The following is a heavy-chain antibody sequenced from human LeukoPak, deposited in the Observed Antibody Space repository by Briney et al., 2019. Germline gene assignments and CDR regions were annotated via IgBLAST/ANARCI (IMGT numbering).Heavy chain of an antibody. J-gene: IGHJ6*02. V-gene: IGHV3-43*02. CDR2: ISGDGSST. D-gene: IGHD5-24*01. Sequence: GGSLRLSCAASGFTFDDYAMHWVRQAPGKGLEWVSLISGDGSSTYYADSVKGRFTISRDNSKNSLYLQMNSLRTEDTALYYCAKDGTQSNYYYYYYGMDVWGQGTTVTVSS. CDR1: GFTFDDYA. CDR3: AKDGTQSNYYYYYYGMDV.